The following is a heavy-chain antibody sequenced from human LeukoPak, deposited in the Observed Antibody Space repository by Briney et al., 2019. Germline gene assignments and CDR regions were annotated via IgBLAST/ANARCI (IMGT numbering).Heavy chain of an antibody. V-gene: IGHV3-23*01. Sequence: PGGSLRLSCAASAFTFNNYAMSWVRQAPGKGLEWVSGIFGSGGTTYYADSVKGRFTISRDNSKNTLYLQMNSLRAEDTAVYYCAKRDGYCSSTSCLYYYYMDVWGKGTTITVSS. J-gene: IGHJ6*03. CDR1: AFTFNNYA. D-gene: IGHD2-2*01. CDR3: AKRDGYCSSTSCLYYYYMDV. CDR2: IFGSGGTT.